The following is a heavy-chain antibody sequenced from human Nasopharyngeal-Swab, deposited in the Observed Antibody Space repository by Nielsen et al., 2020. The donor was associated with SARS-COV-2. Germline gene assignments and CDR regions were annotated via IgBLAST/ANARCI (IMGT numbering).Heavy chain of an antibody. Sequence: SETLSLTCTVSGGSVSSGSYYWSWIRQPPGKGLEWIGYIYYSGSTNYNPSLKSRVTISVDTSKNQFSLKLSSVTAADTAVYYCARVSGSSWYRGAYYYYGMDVWGQGTTVTVSS. V-gene: IGHV4-61*01. CDR3: ARVSGSSWYRGAYYYYGMDV. J-gene: IGHJ6*02. CDR2: IYYSGST. D-gene: IGHD6-13*01. CDR1: GGSVSSGSYY.